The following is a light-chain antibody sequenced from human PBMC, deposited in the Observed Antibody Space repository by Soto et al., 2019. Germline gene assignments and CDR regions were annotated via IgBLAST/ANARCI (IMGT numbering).Light chain of an antibody. V-gene: IGKV1-5*01. CDR1: QSVSIW. CDR3: QQSYRIPLT. J-gene: IGKJ4*01. CDR2: DAS. Sequence: YVGDIVTITCRASQSVSIWLAWYRQKPGKAPEVLVWDASSLQRGVPSRFSGSGSGTDFTLTISSLQPEDFATYYCQQSYRIPLTFGGGTKVDI.